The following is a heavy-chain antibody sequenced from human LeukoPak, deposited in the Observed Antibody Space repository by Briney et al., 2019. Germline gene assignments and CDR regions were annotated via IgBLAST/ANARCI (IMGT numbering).Heavy chain of an antibody. Sequence: SVKVSCKASGGTFGSYAISWVRQAPGQGLEWMGRIIPILGIANYAQKFQGRVTITADKSTSTAYMELSSLRSEDTAVYYCARGLVGGENRDYWGQGTLVTVSS. J-gene: IGHJ4*02. CDR3: ARGLVGGENRDY. CDR2: IIPILGIA. V-gene: IGHV1-69*04. D-gene: IGHD1-26*01. CDR1: GGTFGSYA.